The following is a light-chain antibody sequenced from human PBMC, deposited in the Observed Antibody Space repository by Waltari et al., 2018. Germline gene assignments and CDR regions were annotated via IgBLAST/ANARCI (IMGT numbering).Light chain of an antibody. Sequence: AIQMTQSPSSLSASVGDRVTIACRASQEIGDNLGWYQQKPGKAPQLLIYAASILQNGVPPRFSGSGSGTDFTLTISSLQPDDFATYFCQQGNLYPWTFGQGTKLEIK. CDR2: AAS. CDR1: QEIGDN. CDR3: QQGNLYPWT. J-gene: IGKJ2*02. V-gene: IGKV1-6*01.